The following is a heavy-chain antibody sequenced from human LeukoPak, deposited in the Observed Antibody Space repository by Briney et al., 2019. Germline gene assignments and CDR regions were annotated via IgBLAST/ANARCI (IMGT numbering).Heavy chain of an antibody. Sequence: GASVKVSCKASGYTFTSYYMHCVRHPPAPGLEWMGLINPSGGSTRYAHKFQGRVTMTRDTSTSTVYMELSSLRSEDTAVYYCARDSGIISGSFDYCGQGTLVTVSS. CDR2: INPSGGST. CDR3: ARDSGIISGSFDY. V-gene: IGHV1-46*01. D-gene: IGHD2-15*01. CDR1: GYTFTSYY. J-gene: IGHJ4*02.